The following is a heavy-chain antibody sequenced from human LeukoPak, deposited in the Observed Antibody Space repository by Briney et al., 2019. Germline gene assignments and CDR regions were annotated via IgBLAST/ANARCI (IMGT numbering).Heavy chain of an antibody. Sequence: GGSLRLSCAASGFTFINFWMTWVRQAPGKGLEWVGRIKSKTDGGTLYYAAPVKGRFTISIDDSKDMLYLPMNSLKTEATALYYCTTDLRTWGQGTLVTVSS. CDR1: GFTFINFW. CDR2: IKSKTDGGTL. CDR3: TTDLRT. J-gene: IGHJ5*02. V-gene: IGHV3-15*01.